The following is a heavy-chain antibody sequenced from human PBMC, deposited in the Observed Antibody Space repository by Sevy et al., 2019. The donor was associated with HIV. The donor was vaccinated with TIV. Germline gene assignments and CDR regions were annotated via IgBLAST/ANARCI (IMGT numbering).Heavy chain of an antibody. CDR1: GFTFSSQA. V-gene: IGHV3-23*01. CDR3: AIEGTHRRRDY. CDR2: ISASGDHT. J-gene: IGHJ4*02. Sequence: GGSLRLSCAASGFTFSSQAMSWVRQSPGKGQKWVSIISASGDHTYYADSVKGRFTISRDNSKKTLYLQMNGLRAEETAVYYCAIEGTHRRRDYGGRGTLVTVSS.